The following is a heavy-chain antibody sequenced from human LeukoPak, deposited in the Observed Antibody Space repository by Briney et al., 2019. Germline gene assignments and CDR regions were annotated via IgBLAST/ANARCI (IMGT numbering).Heavy chain of an antibody. D-gene: IGHD4-17*01. Sequence: SVKVSCKASGGTFSSYAISWVRQAPGQGLEWMGGIIPIFGTANFAQKFQGRVTIAADESTSTAYMELSSLRSDDTAVYYCARQTRVTVNYYYYGMDVWGQGTTVTVSS. CDR1: GGTFSSYA. CDR3: ARQTRVTVNYYYYGMDV. CDR2: IIPIFGTA. V-gene: IGHV1-69*13. J-gene: IGHJ6*02.